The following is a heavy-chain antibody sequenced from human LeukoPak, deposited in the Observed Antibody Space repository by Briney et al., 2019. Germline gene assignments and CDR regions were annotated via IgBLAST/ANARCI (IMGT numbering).Heavy chain of an antibody. J-gene: IGHJ3*02. CDR3: ARGDSTDVFDI. V-gene: IGHV3-13*01. CDR1: GFTFSSCD. Sequence: SGGSLRLSCAASGFTFSSCDMHWVRQATGKGLEWVSAIGTAGDTYYPGSVKGRFTISRENAKNSLYLQMNSLRAGDTAVYYCARGDSTDVFDIWGQGTMVTVSS. D-gene: IGHD3-16*01. CDR2: IGTAGDT.